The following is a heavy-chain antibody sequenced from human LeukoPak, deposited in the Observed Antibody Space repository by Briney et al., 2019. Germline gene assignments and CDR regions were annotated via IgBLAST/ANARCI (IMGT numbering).Heavy chain of an antibody. CDR2: INHNGRT. V-gene: IGHV4-34*01. Sequence: SETLSLTCAVYGGSFSNYDWTWIRQPPGKGLEWIGEINHNGRTNYNPSLKSRLTISADTSKNQFSLKLRSVTAADTAVYYCARGRSRVTVFGVALNWFGSWGQGNLVSVSS. J-gene: IGHJ5*01. D-gene: IGHD3-3*01. CDR1: GGSFSNYD. CDR3: ARGRSRVTVFGVALNWFGS.